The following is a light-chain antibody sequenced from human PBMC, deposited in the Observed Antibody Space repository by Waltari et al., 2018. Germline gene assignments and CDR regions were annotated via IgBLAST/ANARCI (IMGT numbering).Light chain of an antibody. CDR3: CSYAGSITFWV. J-gene: IGLJ3*02. CDR1: TTDGGGYNY. CDR2: DVT. Sequence: HSALTQPRSVSRSPGQSVPTSCTANTTDGGGYNYVSWYHHHPCQAPKLIIYDVTKRPSGVPDRFSSSKSDNTASLTISGLQAEDEADYYCCSYAGSITFWVFGGGTKLTVL. V-gene: IGLV2-11*01.